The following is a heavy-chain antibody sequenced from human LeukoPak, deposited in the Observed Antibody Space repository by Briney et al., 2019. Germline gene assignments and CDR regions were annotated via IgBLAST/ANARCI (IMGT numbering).Heavy chain of an antibody. CDR3: ARGHYYDSSGQETY. CDR2: IIPIFGTA. D-gene: IGHD3-22*01. J-gene: IGHJ4*02. CDR1: GGTFSSYA. V-gene: IGHV1-69*13. Sequence: SVKVSCKASGGTFSSYAISWVRQAPGQGLEWMGGIIPIFGTANYAQKFQGRVTITADESTSTAYMELSSLRSEDTAMYYCARGHYYDSSGQETYWGQGTLVTVSS.